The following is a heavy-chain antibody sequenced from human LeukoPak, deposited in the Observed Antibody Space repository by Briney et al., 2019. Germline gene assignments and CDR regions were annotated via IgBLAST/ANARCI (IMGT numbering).Heavy chain of an antibody. CDR1: GYTFTSYY. CDR2: INPSGGST. Sequence: ASVKVSCKASGYTFTSYYMHWVRQAPGQGLEWMGIINPSGGSTSYAQKFQGRVTMTRDTSTSTVYMELSSLRSEDTAVYYCARGSIVLMVYAKPPDYWGQGTLVTVSS. D-gene: IGHD2-8*01. CDR3: ARGSIVLMVYAKPPDY. V-gene: IGHV1-46*01. J-gene: IGHJ4*02.